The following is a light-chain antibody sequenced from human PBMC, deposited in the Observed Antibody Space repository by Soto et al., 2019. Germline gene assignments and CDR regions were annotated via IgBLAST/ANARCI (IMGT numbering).Light chain of an antibody. V-gene: IGKV1-39*01. CDR1: QNINSH. Sequence: DIQMTQSPSSLSASIGDRVTITCRASQNINSHLNWYQQKPGKAPKVVIYAASRLQSGVTSRFSGSGSGTEFSLTISSLEPEDFAPYYCQQSHITTLFTFGKGTTLEIK. CDR2: AAS. CDR3: QQSHITTLFT. J-gene: IGKJ2*01.